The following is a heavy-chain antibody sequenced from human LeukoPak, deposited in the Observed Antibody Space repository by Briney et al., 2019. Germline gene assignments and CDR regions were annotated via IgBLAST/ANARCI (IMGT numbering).Heavy chain of an antibody. J-gene: IGHJ3*02. CDR2: FDPEDGET. V-gene: IGHV1-24*01. D-gene: IGHD3-22*01. CDR1: GYTLIELS. Sequence: ASVKVSSNVSGYTLIELSMHWVRHAPRKRLVWMGGFDPEDGETIYAQKFQGRVSMTEATSTDTAYMELSSRRSEDTAVYFCATWIVVVRTRDAFDIWGQGTMVTVSS. CDR3: ATWIVVVRTRDAFDI.